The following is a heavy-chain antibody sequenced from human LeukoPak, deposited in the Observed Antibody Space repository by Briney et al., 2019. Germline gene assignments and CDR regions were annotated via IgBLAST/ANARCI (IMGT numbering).Heavy chain of an antibody. J-gene: IGHJ4*02. CDR2: TSYDGSNK. CDR3: ARDWGVDS. CDR1: GFTFSIYT. V-gene: IGHV3-30-3*01. D-gene: IGHD3-10*01. Sequence: TGGSLRLSCAASGFTFSIYTMVWVRQAPGKGLEWVAVTSYDGSNKYYADSVKGRFTISRDNSNNMLYLQMSSLRGEDTAVYYCARDWGVDSWGQGTLVTVSS.